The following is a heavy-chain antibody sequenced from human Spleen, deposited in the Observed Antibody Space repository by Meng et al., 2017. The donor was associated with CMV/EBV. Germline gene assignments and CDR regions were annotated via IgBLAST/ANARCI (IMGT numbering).Heavy chain of an antibody. CDR1: FSSYA. CDR2: IYSGGSST. Sequence: FSSYAISWVRQAPGKGLEWVSVIYSGGSSTYYADSVKGRFTISRDNSKNTLYLQMNSLRAEDTAVYYCARDRDYYDSSGYAPFPAYWGQGTLVTVSS. CDR3: ARDRDYYDSSGYAPFPAY. D-gene: IGHD3-22*01. J-gene: IGHJ4*02. V-gene: IGHV3-23*03.